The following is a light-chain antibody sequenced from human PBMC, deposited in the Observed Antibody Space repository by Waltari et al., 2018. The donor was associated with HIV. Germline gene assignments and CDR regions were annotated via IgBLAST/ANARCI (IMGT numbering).Light chain of an antibody. CDR2: TNR. V-gene: IGLV1-40*01. Sequence: QSVLTQPPSVSGAPGQRVTISCNGTRSNIGAGYDVHWYQHFPGPAPQVPIYTNRHWPSRGPDRFSGSKSGSSASLAISGLQAEDEADYYCQSYDSSLSGSVFGGGTKLTVL. J-gene: IGLJ2*01. CDR1: RSNIGAGYD. CDR3: QSYDSSLSGSV.